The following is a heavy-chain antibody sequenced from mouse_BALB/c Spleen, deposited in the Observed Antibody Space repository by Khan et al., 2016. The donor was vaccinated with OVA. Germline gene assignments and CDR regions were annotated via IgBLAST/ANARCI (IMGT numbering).Heavy chain of an antibody. CDR3: ARLAYYYNSEGFAY. J-gene: IGHJ3*01. V-gene: IGHV5-6*01. Sequence: EVELVESGGDLVKTGGSLKLSCAASGFTFSTYGMSWVRQTPDKRLEWVATISSGGHYPYYIDSVQGRFTISRDNAKNILDLQMTSLRSEDTAMYYCARLAYYYNSEGFAYWGRGTLVTVSA. CDR2: ISSGGHYP. CDR1: GFTFSTYG. D-gene: IGHD1-1*02.